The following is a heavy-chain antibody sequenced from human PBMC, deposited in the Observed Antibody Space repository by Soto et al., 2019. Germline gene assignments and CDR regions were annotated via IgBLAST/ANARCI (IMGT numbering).Heavy chain of an antibody. J-gene: IGHJ6*02. D-gene: IGHD3-22*01. CDR1: GFTFSSYW. Sequence: PGGSLRLSCAASGFTFSSYWMHWVRQAPGKGLVWVSRINSDGNSATYADSVKGRFTISRDNAKNTLYLQMNSLRAEDTAVYYCARDDSSDNQPMDVWGQGTTVTVPS. CDR2: INSDGNSA. V-gene: IGHV3-74*01. CDR3: ARDDSSDNQPMDV.